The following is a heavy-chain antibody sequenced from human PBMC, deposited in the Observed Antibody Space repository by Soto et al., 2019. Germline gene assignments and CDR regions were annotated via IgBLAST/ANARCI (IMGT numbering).Heavy chain of an antibody. J-gene: IGHJ4*02. CDR3: ARGYSNYDRFDY. CDR2: ISSSGSSI. D-gene: IGHD4-4*01. Sequence: EVQLLESGGGLVQPGGSLRLSCAASGFTFSNYAMSWVRQAPGKGLEWVSYISSSGSSIYYADSVKGRFTISRDNAKNSLYLQMNSLRAEDTAVYYCARGYSNYDRFDYWGQGTLVTVSS. V-gene: IGHV3-48*03. CDR1: GFTFSNYA.